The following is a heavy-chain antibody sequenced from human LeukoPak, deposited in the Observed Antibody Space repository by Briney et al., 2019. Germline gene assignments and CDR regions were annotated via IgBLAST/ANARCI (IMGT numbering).Heavy chain of an antibody. CDR1: GGSISSYN. D-gene: IGHD6-13*01. V-gene: IGHV4-59*12. J-gene: IGHJ4*02. CDR2: IYYSGGT. Sequence: SETLSLTCTVSGGSISSYNWSWIRQPPGKGLEWIWYIYYSGGTNYNPSLKSRVTISVDTYKNQFSLKVNSVTAADTAVYYCVNMPAAGTVYFDYWGQGTLVTVSS. CDR3: VNMPAAGTVYFDY.